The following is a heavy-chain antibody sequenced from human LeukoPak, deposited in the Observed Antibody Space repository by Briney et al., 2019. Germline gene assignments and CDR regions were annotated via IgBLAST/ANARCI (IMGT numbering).Heavy chain of an antibody. J-gene: IGHJ4*02. CDR3: AKVPSDYRYDYFDY. CDR2: ISYDGSNK. V-gene: IGHV3-30-3*01. D-gene: IGHD4-4*01. CDR1: GFTFGSYA. Sequence: PGGSLRLSCAASGFTFGSYAMDWVRQAPGKELEWVAVISYDGSNKYYADSVKGRFTISRDNSKNTLYLQMNSLRAEDTAVYYCAKVPSDYRYDYFDYWGQGTLVTVSS.